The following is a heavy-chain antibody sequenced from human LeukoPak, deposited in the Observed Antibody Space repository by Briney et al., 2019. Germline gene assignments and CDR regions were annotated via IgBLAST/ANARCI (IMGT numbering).Heavy chain of an antibody. CDR1: GYTLTELS. Sequence: ASVKVSCKVSGYTLTELSMHWVRQAPGKGLEWMGGFDPEDGETIYAQKFQGRVTMTEDTSTDTAYMELSSLRSEDTAMYYCATDTGIAAAGTFSSYYYYYGMDVWGQGTTVTVSS. CDR2: FDPEDGET. J-gene: IGHJ6*02. D-gene: IGHD6-13*01. V-gene: IGHV1-24*01. CDR3: ATDTGIAAAGTFSSYYYYYGMDV.